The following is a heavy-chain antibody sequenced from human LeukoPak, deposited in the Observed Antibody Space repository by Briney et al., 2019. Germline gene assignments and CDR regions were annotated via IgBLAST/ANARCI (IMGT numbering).Heavy chain of an antibody. J-gene: IGHJ4*02. D-gene: IGHD4-17*01. V-gene: IGHV1-18*01. CDR2: ISAYNGNT. CDR3: AREEGTTVTHAYY. Sequence: ASVKVSCKASGYTFTSYGISWVRQAPGQGLEWMGWISAYNGNTNYAQKLQGRVTMTTDTSTSTAHMELRSLRSDDTAVYYCAREEGTTVTHAYYWGQGTLVTVSS. CDR1: GYTFTSYG.